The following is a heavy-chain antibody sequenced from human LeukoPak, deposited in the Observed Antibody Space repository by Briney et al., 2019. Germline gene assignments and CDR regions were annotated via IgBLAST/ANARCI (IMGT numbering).Heavy chain of an antibody. CDR3: ARESEGFTIFGVVSNWFDP. CDR1: GGSISSYY. V-gene: IGHV4-59*01. D-gene: IGHD3-3*01. CDR2: IYYSGST. Sequence: SETLSLTCTVSGGSISSYYWSWIRQPPGKGLEWIGYIYYSGSTNYNPSLKSRVTISVDTSKNHFSLKLSSVTAADTAVYYCARESEGFTIFGVVSNWFDPWGQGTLVTVSS. J-gene: IGHJ5*02.